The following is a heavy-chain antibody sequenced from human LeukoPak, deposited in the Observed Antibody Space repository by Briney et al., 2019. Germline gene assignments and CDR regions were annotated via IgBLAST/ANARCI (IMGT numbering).Heavy chain of an antibody. CDR1: GGSISNYY. J-gene: IGHJ4*02. CDR3: ARNQYGSGSPLFDY. D-gene: IGHD3-10*01. V-gene: IGHV4-59*12. Sequence: SETLSLTCTVSGGSISNYYWSWIRQPPGKGLEWIGYIYYSGSTNYNPSLKSRVTISVDTSKNHFSLKLSSVTAADTAVYYCARNQYGSGSPLFDYWGQGTLVTVSS. CDR2: IYYSGST.